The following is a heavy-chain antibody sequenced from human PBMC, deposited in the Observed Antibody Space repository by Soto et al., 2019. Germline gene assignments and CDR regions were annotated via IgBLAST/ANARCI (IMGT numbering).Heavy chain of an antibody. CDR2: IIPIFGTA. Sequence: QVQLVQSGAEVKKPGSSVKVSCKASGGTFSSYAISWVRQAPGQGLEWMGGIIPIFGTANYAQKFQGRVAITADESTSTAYMELGSLRSEDTAVYYCAGDQRYQLLSGWFDPWGQGTLVTVSS. CDR1: GGTFSSYA. J-gene: IGHJ5*02. V-gene: IGHV1-69*12. D-gene: IGHD2-2*01. CDR3: AGDQRYQLLSGWFDP.